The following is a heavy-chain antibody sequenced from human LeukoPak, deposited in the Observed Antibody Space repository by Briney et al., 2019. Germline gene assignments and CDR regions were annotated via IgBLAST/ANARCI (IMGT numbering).Heavy chain of an antibody. CDR1: GGSFSGYY. V-gene: IGHV4-34*01. CDR3: ASQYGSGHYHFDY. D-gene: IGHD3-10*01. CDR2: INHSGST. Sequence: SETLSLTCAVYGGSFSGYYWSWIRQPPGEGLEWIGEINHSGSTNYNPSLKSRVTISVDTSKNQFSLKLSSVTAADTAVYYCASQYGSGHYHFDYWGQGTLVFVSP. J-gene: IGHJ4*02.